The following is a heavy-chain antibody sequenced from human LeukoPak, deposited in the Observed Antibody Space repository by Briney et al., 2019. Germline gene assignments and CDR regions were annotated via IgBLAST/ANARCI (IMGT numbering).Heavy chain of an antibody. CDR3: ARDSRLLGGDYDDY. CDR1: GGSISSHY. CDR2: IYYSGST. Sequence: SETLSLTCTVSGGSISSHYWGWIRQPPGKGLEWIGYIYYSGSTYYNPSLKSRVTISVDTSKNQFSLKLSSVTAADTAVYYCARDSRLLGGDYDDYWGQGTLVTVSS. D-gene: IGHD4-17*01. J-gene: IGHJ4*02. V-gene: IGHV4-59*11.